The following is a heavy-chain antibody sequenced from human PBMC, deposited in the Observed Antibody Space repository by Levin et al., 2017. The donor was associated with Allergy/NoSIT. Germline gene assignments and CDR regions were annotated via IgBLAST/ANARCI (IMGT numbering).Heavy chain of an antibody. CDR2: ITNSGTT. J-gene: IGHJ5*02. CDR3: ARMSSSWTYFDH. D-gene: IGHD6-13*01. CDR1: GFTFRDYY. Sequence: AGGSLRLSCAASGFTFRDYYMSWIRQAPGKGLQWDSYITNSGTTYTNYGEGRFTISRDNSKNFLFLQMNSLRAEDTAIYYCARMSSSWTYFDHWGQGILVTVAS. V-gene: IGHV3-11*01.